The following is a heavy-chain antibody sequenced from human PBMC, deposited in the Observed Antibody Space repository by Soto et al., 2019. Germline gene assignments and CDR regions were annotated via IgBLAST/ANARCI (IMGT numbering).Heavy chain of an antibody. CDR3: ARDHWGSVVPAAMLRGYWFDP. J-gene: IGHJ5*02. D-gene: IGHD2-2*01. V-gene: IGHV1-18*01. CDR2: ISAYNGNT. CDR1: GYTFTSYG. Sequence: ASVKVSCKASGYTFTSYGISWVRQAPGQGLEWMGWISAYNGNTNYAQKLQGRVTMTTDTSTSTAYMELRSLRSDDTAVYYCARDHWGSVVPAAMLRGYWFDPWGQGTLVTVSS.